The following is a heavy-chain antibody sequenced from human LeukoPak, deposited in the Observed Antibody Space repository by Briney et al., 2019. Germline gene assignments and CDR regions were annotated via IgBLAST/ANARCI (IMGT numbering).Heavy chain of an antibody. CDR3: AKEDYYGSGSYLGY. CDR2: ISYGGSNE. CDR1: GFTFSSYG. V-gene: IGHV3-30*18. D-gene: IGHD3-10*01. J-gene: IGHJ4*02. Sequence: GGSLRLSCSASGFTFSSYGMHWVRQAPGRGLEWVAVISYGGSNEYYADSVKGRFTISRDNSKNTVYMQMNSLRVEDTAVYYCAKEDYYGSGSYLGYWGQGTPVTVSS.